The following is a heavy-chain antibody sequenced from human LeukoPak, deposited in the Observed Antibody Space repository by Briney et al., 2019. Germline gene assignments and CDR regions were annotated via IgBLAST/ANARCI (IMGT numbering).Heavy chain of an antibody. V-gene: IGHV3-23*01. CDR1: VFTFSRSS. CDR2: ISGRGGST. CDR3: AKVAIWSYYDSSGYYYGYFDY. D-gene: IGHD3-22*01. Sequence: PGGSLRLSCAASVFTFSRSSMNWVRQATGKGLEWVTAISGRGGSTYYADSVKGRFTISRDNSKNTLYLQMNSLRAEDTAVYYCAKVAIWSYYDSSGYYYGYFDYWGQGTLVTVSS. J-gene: IGHJ4*02.